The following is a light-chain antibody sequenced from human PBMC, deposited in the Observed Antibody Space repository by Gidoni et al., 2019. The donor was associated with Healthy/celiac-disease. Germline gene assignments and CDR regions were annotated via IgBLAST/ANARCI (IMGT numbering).Light chain of an antibody. CDR3: QVWDSSSDPYVV. V-gene: IGLV3-21*02. Sequence: SYVLTQPPSVSVAPGQTARIACGGNNIGSKSVHWYQQKPGQSPVLVVYDDSDRPSAFPERFSGSNSGNTATLTISRVEAGDEAVYYCQVWDSSSDPYVVFGGGTKLTVL. CDR1: NIGSKS. J-gene: IGLJ2*01. CDR2: DDS.